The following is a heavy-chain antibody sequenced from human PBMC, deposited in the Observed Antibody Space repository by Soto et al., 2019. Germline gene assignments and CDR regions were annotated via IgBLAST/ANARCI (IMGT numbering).Heavy chain of an antibody. Sequence: QVQLQQWGAGLLKPSETLSLTCAVYGGSFSGYYWSWIRQPPGKGLEWIGEINHRGSTNYNPSLKSRVTISVDTSKNQFSLKLSSVTAADTAVYYCAREEIAVAGTGVDYWGQGTLVTVSS. V-gene: IGHV4-34*01. CDR1: GGSFSGYY. CDR2: INHRGST. CDR3: AREEIAVAGTGVDY. J-gene: IGHJ4*02. D-gene: IGHD6-19*01.